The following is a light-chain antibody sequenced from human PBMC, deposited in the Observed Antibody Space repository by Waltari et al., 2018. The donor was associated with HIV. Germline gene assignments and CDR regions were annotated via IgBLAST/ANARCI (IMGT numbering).Light chain of an antibody. CDR3: QSYDITLSASVV. CDR2: GNK. Sequence: QSVLTQPPPVSGPPGQRVTLPCTGRTSTTGADYDVPCYQQIPGTAPKILISGNKDRPSGVPDRFSAAKSGTSASLTITGLQAEDEADYFCQSYDITLSASVVFGGGTKLTVL. V-gene: IGLV1-40*01. J-gene: IGLJ2*01. CDR1: TSTTGADYD.